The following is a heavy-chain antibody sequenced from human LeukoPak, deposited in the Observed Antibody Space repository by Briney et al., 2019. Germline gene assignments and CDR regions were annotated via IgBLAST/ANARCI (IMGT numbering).Heavy chain of an antibody. Sequence: HSGGSLRLSCAASGFTFSGSAMHWVRQASGRGLEWVGRIRSKANSYSTAYAASVQGRFTISRDDSKNTAYLQMNSLKTEDTAVYYCTRPPDYYYIDVWGKGTTVSVSS. CDR1: GFTFSGSA. CDR3: TRPPDYYYIDV. J-gene: IGHJ6*03. CDR2: IRSKANSYST. V-gene: IGHV3-73*01.